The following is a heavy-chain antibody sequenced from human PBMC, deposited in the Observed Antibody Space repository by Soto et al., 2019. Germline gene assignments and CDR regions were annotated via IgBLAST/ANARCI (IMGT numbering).Heavy chain of an antibody. Sequence: QVQLQQWGAGLLKPSETLSLTCAVYGGYFSYYYWSWLRQPPGKGLEWIGEINHSGSTNYNPSLKSRVTISVYTSKNQFSLKLSAVTAADTAVYHCARNYIWGSYRTFDYWGRGILVTFSS. CDR2: INHSGST. D-gene: IGHD3-16*02. CDR3: ARNYIWGSYRTFDY. CDR1: GGYFSYYY. J-gene: IGHJ4*02. V-gene: IGHV4-34*01.